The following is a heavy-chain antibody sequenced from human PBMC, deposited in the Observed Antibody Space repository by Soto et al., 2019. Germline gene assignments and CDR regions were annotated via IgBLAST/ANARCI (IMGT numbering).Heavy chain of an antibody. CDR2: ISYDGSNK. CDR3: AKDGPIPYCGGDCYIDY. V-gene: IGHV3-30*18. Sequence: GSLRLSCAASGFTFSSYGMHWVRQAPGKGLEWVAVISYDGSNKYYADSVKGRFTISRDNSKNTLYLQMNSLRAEDTAVYYCAKDGPIPYCGGDCYIDYWGQGTLVTVSS. D-gene: IGHD2-21*02. CDR1: GFTFSSYG. J-gene: IGHJ4*02.